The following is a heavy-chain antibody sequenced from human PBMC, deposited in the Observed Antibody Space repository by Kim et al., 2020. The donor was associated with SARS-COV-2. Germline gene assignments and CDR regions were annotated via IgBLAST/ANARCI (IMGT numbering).Heavy chain of an antibody. J-gene: IGHJ4*02. CDR3: AKVRSLEWLTKRSYYFFDY. V-gene: IGHV3-23*01. Sequence: GRFTISRDNSKNTLYLQMNSLRAEDTAVYYCAKVRSLEWLTKRSYYFFDYWGQGTLVTVSS. D-gene: IGHD3-3*01.